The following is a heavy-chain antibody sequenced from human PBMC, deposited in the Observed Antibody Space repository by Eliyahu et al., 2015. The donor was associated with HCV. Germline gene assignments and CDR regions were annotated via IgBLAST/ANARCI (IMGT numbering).Heavy chain of an antibody. D-gene: IGHD1/OR15-1a*01. CDR1: GFNFNGFG. CDR2: ISAYNGNT. Sequence: PGASVKVSCKASGFNFNGFGFTWVRQAPGEGLEWLGWISAYNGNTNYAPNFHGRVTMTTDTPTRTVYIELRSLRFEDTAIYYCARHSAGASWPWEHLDSWGQGTLVTVSS. V-gene: IGHV1-18*04. CDR3: ARHSAGASWPWEHLDS. J-gene: IGHJ4*02.